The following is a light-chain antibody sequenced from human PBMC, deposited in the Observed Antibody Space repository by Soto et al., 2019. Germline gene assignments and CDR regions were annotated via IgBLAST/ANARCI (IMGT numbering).Light chain of an antibody. CDR3: QQRSSWPLT. CDR2: ATS. CDR1: QNINSY. Sequence: ELVLTQSPATLSLSPGERATLSCRASQNINSYLDWYQQKPGQAPRLLIYATSTRATGILARFSGSGSGTDFTLSISSLEPEDFAAYYCQQRSSWPLTFGPGTKVDIK. J-gene: IGKJ3*01. V-gene: IGKV3-11*01.